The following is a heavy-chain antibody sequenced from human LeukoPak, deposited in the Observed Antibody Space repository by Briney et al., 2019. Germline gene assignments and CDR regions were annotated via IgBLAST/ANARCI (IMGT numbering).Heavy chain of an antibody. CDR3: ARDRSSLEMWFDP. CDR1: GGTFSSYA. D-gene: IGHD3-10*01. CDR2: IIPILGIA. V-gene: IGHV1-69*04. Sequence: SVKVSCRASGGTFSSYAISWVRQAPGQGLEWMGRIIPILGIANYAQKFQGRVTITADKSTSTAYMELSSLRSEDTAVYYCARDRSSLEMWFDPWGQGTLVTVSS. J-gene: IGHJ5*02.